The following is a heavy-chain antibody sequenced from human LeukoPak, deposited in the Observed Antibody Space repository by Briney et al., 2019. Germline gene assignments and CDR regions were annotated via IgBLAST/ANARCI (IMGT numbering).Heavy chain of an antibody. J-gene: IGHJ6*03. Sequence: SETLSLTCAVYGGSFSGYYWSWIRQPPGKGLEWIGEINHSGSTNYNPSLKSRVTISVDTSKNQLSLKLSSVTAADTAVYYCARFPHPRVYWSYDMDVWGKGTTVTVSS. CDR2: INHSGST. V-gene: IGHV4-34*01. D-gene: IGHD2-8*02. CDR1: GGSFSGYY. CDR3: ARFPHPRVYWSYDMDV.